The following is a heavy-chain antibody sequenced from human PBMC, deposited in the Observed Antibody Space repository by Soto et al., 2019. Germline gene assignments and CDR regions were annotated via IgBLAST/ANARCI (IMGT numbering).Heavy chain of an antibody. CDR1: GYTFTIYD. J-gene: IGHJ6*03. D-gene: IGHD4-4*01. V-gene: IGHV1-8*01. CDR3: ARGAHFTVTTLHHYMDV. Sequence: ASVKVSCKASGYTFTIYDINWVRQATGQGLEWMGWMNPNSGNTGYAQKFQGRVTMTRNTSISTAYMELSSLRSEDTAVYYCARGAHFTVTTLHHYMDVWGKGTTVTVSS. CDR2: MNPNSGNT.